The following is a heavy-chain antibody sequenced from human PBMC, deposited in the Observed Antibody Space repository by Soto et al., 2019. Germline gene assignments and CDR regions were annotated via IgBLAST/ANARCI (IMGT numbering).Heavy chain of an antibody. CDR1: GYTFASYA. J-gene: IGHJ4*02. CDR3: ARDPPPPDY. Sequence: QVQLVQSGAEVKKPGASVKVSCKASGYTFASYAISWMRQAPGQGLEWMGWISAYNGNTNYAQKLQGRVTMTTDTPTSTAYMELRILRSDDTAVYHCARDPPPPDYWGQGTLVTVSS. CDR2: ISAYNGNT. V-gene: IGHV1-18*01.